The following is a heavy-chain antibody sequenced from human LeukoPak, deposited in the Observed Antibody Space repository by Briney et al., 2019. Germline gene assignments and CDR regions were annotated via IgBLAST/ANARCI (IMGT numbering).Heavy chain of an antibody. D-gene: IGHD3-22*01. CDR3: ARDLNYDSAY. J-gene: IGHJ4*02. V-gene: IGHV3-53*01. CDR1: VFTVSSNY. Sequence: GGSLRLSCAASVFTVSSNYMSWVRQAPGKGLEWVSVIYSGGSTYYADSVKGRFTISRDNSKNTVYLQMNSLRAEDTAVYYCARDLNYDSAYWGQGTLVTVSS. CDR2: IYSGGST.